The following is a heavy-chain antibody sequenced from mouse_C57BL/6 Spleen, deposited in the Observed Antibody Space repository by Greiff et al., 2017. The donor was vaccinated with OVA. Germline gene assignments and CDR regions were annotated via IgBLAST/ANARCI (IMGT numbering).Heavy chain of an antibody. V-gene: IGHV1-59*01. CDR3: ARRNYGSSLDY. CDR1: GYTFTSYW. CDR2: IDPSDSYT. Sequence: QVQLQQPGAELVRPGTSVKLSCKASGYTFTSYWMHWVKQRPGQGLEWIGVIDPSDSYTNYNQKFKGKATLTVDTSSSTAYMQLSSLTSEYSAVYDCARRNYGSSLDYWGQGTTLTVSS. J-gene: IGHJ2*01. D-gene: IGHD1-1*01.